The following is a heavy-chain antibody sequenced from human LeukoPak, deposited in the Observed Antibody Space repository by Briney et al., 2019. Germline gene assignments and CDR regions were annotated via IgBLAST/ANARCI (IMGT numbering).Heavy chain of an antibody. D-gene: IGHD6-13*01. CDR1: GFTFSSYS. Sequence: GGSLRLSCAASGFTFSSYSMNWVRQAPGKGLEWVSYISSSSSTIYYADSVKGRFTISRDNAKNSLYLQMNSLRAEDTAVYYCARDSSRGYISSWYPTAEFDSWGQGTLVTVSS. V-gene: IGHV3-48*04. CDR3: ARDSSRGYISSWYPTAEFDS. J-gene: IGHJ4*02. CDR2: ISSSSSTI.